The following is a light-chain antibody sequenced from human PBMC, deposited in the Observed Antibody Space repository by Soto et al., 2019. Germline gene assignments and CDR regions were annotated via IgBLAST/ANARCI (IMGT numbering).Light chain of an antibody. CDR2: GAS. J-gene: IGKJ4*01. CDR3: QQYNNWPPVT. CDR1: QSVSSY. Sequence: EIVLTQSPATLSLSPGERATLSCRASQSVSSYLAWYQQKRGQAPRLLIYGASTRAPGFPARFSGSGSGTDFTLTISSLQSEDFAVYYCQQYNNWPPVTFGGGTKVDIK. V-gene: IGKV3-15*01.